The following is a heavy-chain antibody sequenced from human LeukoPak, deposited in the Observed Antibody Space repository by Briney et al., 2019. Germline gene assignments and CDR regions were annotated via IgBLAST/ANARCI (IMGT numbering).Heavy chain of an antibody. CDR3: ARSSSSWYPFDY. J-gene: IGHJ4*02. Sequence: GGSLRLSCAASRFTISSYEMNWVRQAPGKGLEWVSYISSSGSTIYYADSVKGRFTISRDNAKNSLYLQMNSLRAEDTAVYYCARSSSSWYPFDYWGQGTLVTVSS. CDR2: ISSSGSTI. CDR1: RFTISSYE. V-gene: IGHV3-48*03. D-gene: IGHD6-13*01.